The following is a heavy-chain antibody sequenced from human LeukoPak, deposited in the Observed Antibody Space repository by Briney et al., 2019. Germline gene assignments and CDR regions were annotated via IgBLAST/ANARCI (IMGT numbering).Heavy chain of an antibody. J-gene: IGHJ4*02. V-gene: IGHV3-30*02. Sequence: PGGSLRLSCAASGFTFSSYGMHWVRQAPGKGLEWVAFIRYDGSNKYYAGSVKGRFTISRDNSKNTLYLQMNSLRAEDTAVYYCAKDQPYYYDSSGSAPYFDYWGQGTLVTVSS. CDR2: IRYDGSNK. D-gene: IGHD3-22*01. CDR1: GFTFSSYG. CDR3: AKDQPYYYDSSGSAPYFDY.